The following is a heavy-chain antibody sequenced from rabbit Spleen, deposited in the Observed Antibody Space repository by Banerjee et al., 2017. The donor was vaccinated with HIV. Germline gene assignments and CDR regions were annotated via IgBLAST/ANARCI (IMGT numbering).Heavy chain of an antibody. D-gene: IGHD1-1*01. CDR2: IYTGSGGST. CDR3: ARMAGPSAYLWPYYFNL. J-gene: IGHJ4*01. Sequence: EQLVEYGGDLVQPEGSLTLTCKASGLDFSSSYWICWVRQAPGKGLEWIACIYTGSGGSTYYASWARGRFTISETSSTTVTLQMTSLTVSDTATYFCARMAGPSAYLWPYYFNLWGQGTLVTVS. V-gene: IGHV1S45*01. CDR1: GLDFSSSYW.